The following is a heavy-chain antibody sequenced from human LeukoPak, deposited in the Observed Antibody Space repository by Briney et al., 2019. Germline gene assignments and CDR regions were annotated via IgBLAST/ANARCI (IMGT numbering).Heavy chain of an antibody. Sequence: ASVKVSCKASGYTFIRFCFSWVRQAPGQGLEWMGWISGYNGSTKYAQNLQGRVTMTTDTSTSTAYMELRSLRSDDTAIYYCVRDCSTPCSIFSDYWGQGTLVTVSS. V-gene: IGHV1-18*01. CDR2: ISGYNGST. CDR1: GYTFIRFC. J-gene: IGHJ4*02. D-gene: IGHD2-2*01. CDR3: VRDCSTPCSIFSDY.